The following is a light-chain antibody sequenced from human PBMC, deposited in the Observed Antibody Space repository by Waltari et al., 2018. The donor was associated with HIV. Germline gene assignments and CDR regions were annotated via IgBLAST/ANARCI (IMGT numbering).Light chain of an antibody. J-gene: IGLJ3*02. CDR3: QSYDSSLSGSV. CDR2: GNS. V-gene: IGLV1-40*01. CDR1: RSNIGARFD. Sequence: QSVLTQPPSVSGAPGQRVTISCSGSRSNIGARFDVHWYQQIPGTAPKPLIYGNSNRPSGVPDRFSGSKSGTSASLAITGLQAEDEADYYCQSYDSSLSGSVFGGGTKLTVL.